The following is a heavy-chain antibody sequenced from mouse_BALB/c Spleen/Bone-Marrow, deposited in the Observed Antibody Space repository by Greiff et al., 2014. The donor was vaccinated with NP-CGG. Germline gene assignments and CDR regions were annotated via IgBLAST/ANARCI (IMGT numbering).Heavy chain of an antibody. CDR1: GFTFSSYG. D-gene: IGHD2-3*01. Sequence: EVKLVESGGGLVQPGGSLKLSCAASGFTFSSYGMSWVRQTPDKRLELVATINGNGGSTYYPDSVKGRFTISRDNAKNTLYLQMSSLKSEDTAMYYCARDGYYVFYAMDYWGQGTSVTVSS. CDR2: INGNGGST. J-gene: IGHJ4*01. CDR3: ARDGYYVFYAMDY. V-gene: IGHV5-6-3*01.